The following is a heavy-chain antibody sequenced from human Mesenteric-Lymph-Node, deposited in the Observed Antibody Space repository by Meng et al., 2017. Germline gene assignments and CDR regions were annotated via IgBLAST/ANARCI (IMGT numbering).Heavy chain of an antibody. V-gene: IGHV3-23*01. J-gene: IGHJ5*02. D-gene: IGHD3-22*01. Sequence: GGSLRLSCAASGFTVSSNYMSWVRQAPGKGLEWVSAISGSGGSTYYADSVKGRFTISRDNSKNTLYLQMNSLRAEDTAVYYCAKDEAMIVPRFDPWGQGTLVTVSS. CDR2: ISGSGGST. CDR1: GFTVSSNY. CDR3: AKDEAMIVPRFDP.